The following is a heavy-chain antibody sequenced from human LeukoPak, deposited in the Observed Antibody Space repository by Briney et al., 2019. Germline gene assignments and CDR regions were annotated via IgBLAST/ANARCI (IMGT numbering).Heavy chain of an antibody. V-gene: IGHV3-30*19. CDR2: ISSDGSEK. D-gene: IGHD3-22*01. Sequence: RPGGSLRLSCAASGFSFSSYAIHWVRQAPGKGLEWLSFISSDGSEKYYADSVKGRFTISRDNSKNTLYLQLSSLRVEDTAVYYCAREHGRSGYFDYWGQGTLVSVSS. J-gene: IGHJ4*02. CDR3: AREHGRSGYFDY. CDR1: GFSFSSYA.